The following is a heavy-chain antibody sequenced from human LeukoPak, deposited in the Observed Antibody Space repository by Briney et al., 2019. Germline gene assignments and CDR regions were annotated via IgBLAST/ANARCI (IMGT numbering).Heavy chain of an antibody. CDR1: GGSISSYY. D-gene: IGHD2-15*01. CDR3: ARVKDTPYYYYGMDV. J-gene: IGHJ6*02. V-gene: IGHV4-59*01. Sequence: SETLSLTCTVSGGSISSYYWSWIQQPPGKGLEWIGYIYYSGSTNYNPSLKSRVTISVDTSKNQFSLKLSSVTAADTAVYYCARVKDTPYYYYGMDVWGQGTTVTVSS. CDR2: IYYSGST.